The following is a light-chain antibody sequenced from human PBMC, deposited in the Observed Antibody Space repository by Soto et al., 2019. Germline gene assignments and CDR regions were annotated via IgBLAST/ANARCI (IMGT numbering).Light chain of an antibody. CDR1: SSDVGGYNY. V-gene: IGLV2-14*01. CDR2: DVS. CDR3: SSYTSSSTLGVV. Sequence: QCALTQPASVSGSPGQSITISWTGTSSDVGGYNYVSWYQQQTGKAPKLMIYDVSNRPSGVSNRFSGSKSGNTASLTISGLQAEDEADYYCSSYTSSSTLGVVFGGGTKLTVL. J-gene: IGLJ2*01.